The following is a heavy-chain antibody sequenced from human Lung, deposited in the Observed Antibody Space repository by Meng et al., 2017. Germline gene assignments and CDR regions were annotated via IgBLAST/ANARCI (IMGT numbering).Heavy chain of an antibody. Sequence: QVTRRQAGAEGKKPGASVKVSGKASGYTFTTYGISWVRQAPGQGLEWMGWISPYNGYTSSIQKFQGRVTMTTDTSTSTAYMELMSLGSDDTAVYYCAILSHCTGGTCYPYDYWGQGTLVTVSS. D-gene: IGHD2-15*01. CDR1: GYTFTTYG. CDR2: ISPYNGYT. J-gene: IGHJ4*02. CDR3: AILSHCTGGTCYPYDY. V-gene: IGHV1-18*01.